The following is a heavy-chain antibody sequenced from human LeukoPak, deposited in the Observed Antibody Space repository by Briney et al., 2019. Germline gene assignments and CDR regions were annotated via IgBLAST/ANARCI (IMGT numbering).Heavy chain of an antibody. D-gene: IGHD1-26*01. V-gene: IGHV4-61*02. CDR2: IYTSGST. J-gene: IGHJ4*02. Sequence: PSETLSLTCTVSGGSISSGSYYWSWIRQPAGKGLEWIGRIYTSGSTNYNPSLKSRVTISVDTSKNQFSLKLSSVTAADTAVYYCARDIGRPPAYYFDYWGQGTLVTVSS. CDR1: GGSISSGSYY. CDR3: ARDIGRPPAYYFDY.